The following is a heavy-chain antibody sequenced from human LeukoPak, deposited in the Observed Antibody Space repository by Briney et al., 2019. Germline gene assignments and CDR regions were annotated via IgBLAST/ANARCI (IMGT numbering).Heavy chain of an antibody. Sequence: GGSLRLSCAASGFTVSSSYMSWVRQAPGKGLEWVSVIYNDGNTYYADSVKGRFTISRDNSKNTLYLQMNSLRAEDTAVYYCARHRDFSAYFDYWGQGTLVTVSS. J-gene: IGHJ4*02. V-gene: IGHV3-53*01. D-gene: IGHD3-22*01. CDR3: ARHRDFSAYFDY. CDR2: IYNDGNT. CDR1: GFTVSSSY.